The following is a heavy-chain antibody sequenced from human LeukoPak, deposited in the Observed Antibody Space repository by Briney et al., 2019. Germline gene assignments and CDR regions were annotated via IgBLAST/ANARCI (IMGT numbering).Heavy chain of an antibody. D-gene: IGHD6-13*01. Sequence: GRSLRLSCAASGFTFSSYGMHWVRQAPGKGLEWVAVISYDGSNKYYAASVKGRFTISRDNSKNTLYLQMNSLRAEDTAVYYCATAAAGKDYYYYYMDVWGKGTTVTVSS. CDR1: GFTFSSYG. CDR3: ATAAAGKDYYYYYMDV. V-gene: IGHV3-30*03. CDR2: ISYDGSNK. J-gene: IGHJ6*03.